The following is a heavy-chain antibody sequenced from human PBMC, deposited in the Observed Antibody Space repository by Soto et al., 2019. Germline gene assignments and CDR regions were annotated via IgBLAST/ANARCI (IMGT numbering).Heavy chain of an antibody. CDR1: GFTVSSYS. Sequence: EVQLVESGGGMVQPGGSLRVSCAASGFTVSSYSMHWVRQTPGKWLEWVSYISGSGGTIYYADSVKGRFTISRDNANISLSVQMHSLGDEDTAVSFGARVTGLRSSGWSYYLDFWGQGTRVTVSS. J-gene: IGHJ4*02. D-gene: IGHD6-19*01. V-gene: IGHV3-48*02. CDR2: ISGSGGTI. CDR3: ARVTGLRSSGWSYYLDF.